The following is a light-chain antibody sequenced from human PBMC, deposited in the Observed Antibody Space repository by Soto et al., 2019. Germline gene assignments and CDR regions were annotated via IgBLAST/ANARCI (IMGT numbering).Light chain of an antibody. CDR3: HQYHDWSPIT. CDR1: QAVSEA. J-gene: IGKJ3*01. Sequence: EIEMTQSPAHLFVSPGERATLSCRASQAVSEALAWYQQKPGQAARLLIYGASTRATDIPARFSRGGSGTEFSIPISNLQPDDSASYYCHQYHDWSPITFGPWTKVNIK. V-gene: IGKV3-15*01. CDR2: GAS.